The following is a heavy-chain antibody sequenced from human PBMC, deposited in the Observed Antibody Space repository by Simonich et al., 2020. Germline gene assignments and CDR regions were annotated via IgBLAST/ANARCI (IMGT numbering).Heavy chain of an antibody. CDR3: ARGLIGGSYYY. V-gene: IGHV4-34*01. Sequence: QVQLQQWGAGLLKPSETLSLTCAVYGGSFSGYYWSWIRQPPGKGLEWIGEIKNSGSTNYNPSLKSRVTISVDTSKNQFSLKLSSVTAADTAVYYCARGLIGGSYYYWGQGTLVTVSS. J-gene: IGHJ4*02. D-gene: IGHD1-26*01. CDR2: IKNSGST. CDR1: GGSFSGYY.